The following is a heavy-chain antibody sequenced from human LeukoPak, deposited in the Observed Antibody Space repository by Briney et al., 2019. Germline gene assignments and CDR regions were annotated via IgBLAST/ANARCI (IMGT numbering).Heavy chain of an antibody. CDR1: GGSFSDYY. Sequence: PSETLSLTCAVYGGSFSDYYWSWIRQPPGKGLERIGQINHSGSTNYNPSLKSRVTISVDTSKNQFALKLSSVTAADTAVYYCARGNNLNYYGSGSYACDYWGQGTLVTVSS. CDR2: INHSGST. J-gene: IGHJ4*02. CDR3: ARGNNLNYYGSGSYACDY. V-gene: IGHV4-34*01. D-gene: IGHD3-10*01.